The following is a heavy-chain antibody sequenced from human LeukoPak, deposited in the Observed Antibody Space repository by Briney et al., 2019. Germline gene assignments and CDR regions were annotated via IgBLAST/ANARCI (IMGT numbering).Heavy chain of an antibody. CDR1: GYSFTNYW. V-gene: IGHV5-51*01. CDR3: ARGGDFWSGFNNYYFDY. J-gene: IGHJ4*02. Sequence: GESLTISCKGSGYSFTNYWIGWVRQMPGKGLGWMGIIYPGDSDTRYSPSFQGQVTISADKSISTAYLQWSSLKASYTAMYYCARGGDFWSGFNNYYFDYWGQGILVTVSS. D-gene: IGHD3-3*01. CDR2: IYPGDSDT.